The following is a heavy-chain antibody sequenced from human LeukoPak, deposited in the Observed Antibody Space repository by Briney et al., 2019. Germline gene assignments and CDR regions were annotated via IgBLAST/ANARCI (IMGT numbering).Heavy chain of an antibody. Sequence: GESLKISCKGSGYSITNYWIAWVRQMPGKGLEWMGIIYPADSDIRYSPAFQGQVTISADKSISTAYLQWSSLKASDTAMYYCARQEYCSGGSCYTWFDPWGQGTLVTVSS. CDR1: GYSITNYW. CDR3: ARQEYCSGGSCYTWFDP. J-gene: IGHJ5*02. CDR2: IYPADSDI. V-gene: IGHV5-51*01. D-gene: IGHD2-15*01.